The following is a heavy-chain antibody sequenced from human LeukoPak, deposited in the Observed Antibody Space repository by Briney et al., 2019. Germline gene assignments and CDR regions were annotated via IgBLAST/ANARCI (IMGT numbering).Heavy chain of an antibody. CDR2: MNPNSGNT. CDR1: GYTFTSYD. CDR3: ARWNDYSQFEAFLGFADY. D-gene: IGHD4-11*01. V-gene: IGHV1-8*01. Sequence: ASVKVSCKASGYTFTSYDINWVRQATGQGLEWMGWMNPNSGNTGFAQKFQGRVTMTRNSSISTAYMELSSLRSEDTAVYYCARWNDYSQFEAFLGFADYWGQGTLVTVSS. J-gene: IGHJ4*02.